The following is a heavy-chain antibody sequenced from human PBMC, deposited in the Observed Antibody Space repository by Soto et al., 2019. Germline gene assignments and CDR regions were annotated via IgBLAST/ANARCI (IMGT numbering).Heavy chain of an antibody. CDR3: ARYTPLGPPAAAATGWFDP. Sequence: SETLSLTCTVSGDSISSADYSWSWIRQPPGKGLEWIGYIYYSGNTYYNPSLKSRVNISVDTSKNKFSLKLSSVTAADTAVYYFARYTPLGPPAAAATGWFDPWGQGTLVTVSS. CDR1: GDSISSADYS. CDR2: IYYSGNT. J-gene: IGHJ5*02. D-gene: IGHD6-13*01. V-gene: IGHV4-30-4*01.